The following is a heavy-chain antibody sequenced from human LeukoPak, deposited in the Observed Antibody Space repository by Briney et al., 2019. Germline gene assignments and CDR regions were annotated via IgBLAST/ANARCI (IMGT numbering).Heavy chain of an antibody. CDR2: INPNSGGT. V-gene: IGHV1-2*02. J-gene: IGHJ4*02. CDR1: GYTFTGYY. Sequence: ASVKVSCKASGYTFTGYYMHWVRQAPGQGLEWMGWINPNSGGTNYAQKFQGRVTMTRDTPLSTAYMELSRLRSDDTAVYYCAREMSPKVFEYWGQGTLVTVSS. CDR3: AREMSPKVFEY.